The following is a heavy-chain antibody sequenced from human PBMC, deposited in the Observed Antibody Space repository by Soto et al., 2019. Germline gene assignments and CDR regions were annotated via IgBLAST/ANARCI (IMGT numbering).Heavy chain of an antibody. J-gene: IGHJ5*02. CDR2: INYGGIS. D-gene: IGHD3-22*01. CDR3: ARSNSGYYKWFDP. Sequence: SDTLSLTCTVSGDSISDSNYYWGWIRQPPGKGMEWIANINYGGISYYNPSLRSRVAISVDTSKNQFSLKLNSVTASDSAIYYCARSNSGYYKWFDPWGQGTLVTVSS. V-gene: IGHV4-39*01. CDR1: GDSISDSNYY.